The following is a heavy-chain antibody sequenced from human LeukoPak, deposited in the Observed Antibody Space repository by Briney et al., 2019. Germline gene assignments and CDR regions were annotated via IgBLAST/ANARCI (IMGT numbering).Heavy chain of an antibody. CDR2: ISYDGSNK. CDR3: ARDLSIAVAGTDLDY. D-gene: IGHD6-19*01. J-gene: IGHJ4*02. CDR1: GFTFSSYA. V-gene: IGHV3-30-3*01. Sequence: PGGSLRLSCAASGFTFSSYAMHWVRQAPGKGLEWVAVISYDGSNKYYADSVKGRFTISRDNSKNTLYLQMNSLRAEDTAVYYCARDLSIAVAGTDLDYWGQGTLVTVSS.